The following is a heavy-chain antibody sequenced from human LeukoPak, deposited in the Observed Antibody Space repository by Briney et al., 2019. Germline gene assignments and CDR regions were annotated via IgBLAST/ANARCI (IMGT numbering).Heavy chain of an antibody. CDR3: ARVRAPRIGDILTGYLDY. Sequence: GVLRPSCAASGFTFSDYAMSWVRQAPGKGLEWVSSISSSSSYIYYADSVKGRFTISRDNAKNSLYLQMNSLRAEDTAVYYCARVRAPRIGDILTGYLDYWGQGTLVTVSS. D-gene: IGHD3-9*01. J-gene: IGHJ4*02. CDR2: ISSSSSYI. CDR1: GFTFSDYA. V-gene: IGHV3-21*01.